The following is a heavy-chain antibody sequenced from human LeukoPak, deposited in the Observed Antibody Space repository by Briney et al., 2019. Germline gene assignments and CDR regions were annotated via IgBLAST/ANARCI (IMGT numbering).Heavy chain of an antibody. D-gene: IGHD1-14*01. CDR2: IYSGGAI. Sequence: GGSLRLSCVAPGCGGSSKKMSWVRQAPGKGLEWVSLIYSGGAIRYADSVKGRFTISRDSSKNTLFLQMNDLTVEDTARYYCARRPGNWGQGILVTVSS. CDR1: GCGGSSKK. V-gene: IGHV3-53*01. J-gene: IGHJ4*02. CDR3: ARRPGN.